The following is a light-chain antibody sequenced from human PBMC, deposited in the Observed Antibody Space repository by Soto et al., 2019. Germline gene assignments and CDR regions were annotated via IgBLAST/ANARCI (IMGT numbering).Light chain of an antibody. CDR1: QSIGSW. V-gene: IGKV1-5*01. J-gene: IGKJ1*01. CDR2: DAS. CDR3: QHYNSYSEA. Sequence: DIQMTQSPSTLSASVGDRVTITCRASQSIGSWLAWYQQKPGKAPKVLIYDASSLESGVPSRFSGSGSGTEFTLTISSLQPDDFATYYCQHYNSYSEAFGQGTKVDIK.